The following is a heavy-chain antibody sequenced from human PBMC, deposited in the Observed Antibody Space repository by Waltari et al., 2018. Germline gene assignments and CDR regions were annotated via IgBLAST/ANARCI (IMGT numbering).Heavy chain of an antibody. CDR3: ARDDVNRSNFGGF. V-gene: IGHV1-18*01. CDR2: INPYNGDT. D-gene: IGHD3-16*01. J-gene: IGHJ4*02. CDR1: GYIFSNYG. Sequence: QLVQSGAEVQKPGASVKVSCKASGYIFSNYGITWVRKAPGQGLEWMGWINPYNGDTKYEQNLQGRVTMTTDTSTTTAYMEIRTLRSDDTAIYYCARDDVNRSNFGGFWGQGTLVTVSS.